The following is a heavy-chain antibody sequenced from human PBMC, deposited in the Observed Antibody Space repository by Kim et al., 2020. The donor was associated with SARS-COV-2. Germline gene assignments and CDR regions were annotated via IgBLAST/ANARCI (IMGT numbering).Heavy chain of an antibody. CDR2: INHSGST. D-gene: IGHD2-2*01. Sequence: SETLSLTCAVYGGSFSGYYWSWIRQPPGKVLEWIGEINHSGSTNYNPSLKSRVTISVDTSKNQFSLKLSSVTAADTAVYYCARGGYCSSTSCYWLKNYYGMDVWGQGTTVTVSS. CDR1: GGSFSGYY. V-gene: IGHV4-34*01. J-gene: IGHJ6*02. CDR3: ARGGYCSSTSCYWLKNYYGMDV.